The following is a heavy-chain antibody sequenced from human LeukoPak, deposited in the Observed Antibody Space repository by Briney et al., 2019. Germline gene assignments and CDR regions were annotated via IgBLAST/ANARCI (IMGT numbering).Heavy chain of an antibody. V-gene: IGHV3-43*02. D-gene: IGHD3-10*01. Sequence: GGSLRLSCAASGFIFDDYAMHWVRQAPGKGLEWVSLISGDGGRTYYTDSVKGRFTISRDNSKHSLYLQVNSLRTEDTALYYCTKNGGYSDAFDIWGQGAMVTVSS. J-gene: IGHJ3*02. CDR2: ISGDGGRT. CDR3: TKNGGYSDAFDI. CDR1: GFIFDDYA.